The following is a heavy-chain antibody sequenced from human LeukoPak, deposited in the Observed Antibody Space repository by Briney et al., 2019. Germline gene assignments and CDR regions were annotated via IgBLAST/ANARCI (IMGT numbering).Heavy chain of an antibody. Sequence: PGGSLRLSYTVSGFTFGDYAMSWIRQAPGKGLEWVGFIRSKAYGETADYAASVKGRFTISRDDSKAIAYLQMNSLKTEDTAVYHCTRDRGAYNLYDYWGQGTLVTVSS. CDR3: TRDRGAYNLYDY. CDR2: IRSKAYGETA. CDR1: GFTFGDYA. J-gene: IGHJ4*02. D-gene: IGHD1-1*01. V-gene: IGHV3-49*03.